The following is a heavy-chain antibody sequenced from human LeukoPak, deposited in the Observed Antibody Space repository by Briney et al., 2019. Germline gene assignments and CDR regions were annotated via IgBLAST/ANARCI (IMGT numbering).Heavy chain of an antibody. J-gene: IGHJ4*02. D-gene: IGHD4-17*01. Sequence: GESLRLSCAASGFTFSFYTMHWVRQAPGKGLEWVSSISNNSSSYIYYADSVKGRFTISRDNAKNSLYLQMSSLRAEDTAVYFCARDRGSILRSYSDYWGQGTLVTVSS. CDR3: ARDRGSILRSYSDY. V-gene: IGHV3-21*01. CDR2: ISNNSSSYI. CDR1: GFTFSFYT.